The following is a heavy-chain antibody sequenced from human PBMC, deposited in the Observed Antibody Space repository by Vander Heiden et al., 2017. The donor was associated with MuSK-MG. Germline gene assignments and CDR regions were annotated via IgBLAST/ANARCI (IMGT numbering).Heavy chain of an antibody. V-gene: IGHV3-23*01. D-gene: IGHD1-1*01. Sequence: QLLESGGGLVQPGGSMSLSLAAPGFTFSNYIMMWVRRAPGKGLEWVSIIDPSADGTNYTDSVKGRFAISRDNARNMLYLKMTSLRAEDTALYYCARDPNWGTGYWGQGALVTVSS. CDR3: ARDPNWGTGY. CDR2: IDPSADGT. CDR1: GFTFSNYI. J-gene: IGHJ4*02.